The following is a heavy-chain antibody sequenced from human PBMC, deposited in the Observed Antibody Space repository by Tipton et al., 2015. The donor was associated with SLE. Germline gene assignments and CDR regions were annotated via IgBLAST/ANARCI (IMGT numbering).Heavy chain of an antibody. CDR1: GYYISTGFY. V-gene: IGHV4-38-2*01. J-gene: IGHJ4*02. D-gene: IGHD3-16*01. CDR2: VSPGGDT. Sequence: TLSLTCPVSGYYISTGFYWGCIRLPPWKELDWIGHVSPGGDTNYNPSLERRVTISRDTPNNQFSLQLNSVTAADTAIYYCATRYYDYIWGGSRKYFFDYWRQGALVTVSS. CDR3: ATRYYDYIWGGSRKYFFDY.